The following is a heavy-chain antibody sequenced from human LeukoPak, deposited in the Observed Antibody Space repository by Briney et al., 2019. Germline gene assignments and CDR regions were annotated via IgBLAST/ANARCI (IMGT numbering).Heavy chain of an antibody. CDR2: IYYSGST. J-gene: IGHJ4*02. Sequence: SETLSLTCTVSGGSISSSSYYWGWIRQPPGKGREWIASIYYSGSTDYKPSLKGRVTISVDTSKNQFSLKLSSVTAADTAVYYRARLASFTIIAVVTNYFDYWGQGTLVTVSS. V-gene: IGHV4-39*01. CDR3: ARLASFTIIAVVTNYFDY. CDR1: GGSISSSSYY. D-gene: IGHD3-3*01.